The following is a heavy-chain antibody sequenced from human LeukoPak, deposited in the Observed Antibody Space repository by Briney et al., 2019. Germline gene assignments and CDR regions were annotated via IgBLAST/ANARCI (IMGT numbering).Heavy chain of an antibody. Sequence: QTGGSLRLSCAASGFTFSTYNMNWVRQAPGKGLEWLSFITDTGGVQYADSVKGRFTISRDNSKNTLFLQMNSLTAEDTAVYYCAKDPNSSVFRYYYYGMDVWGQGTTVTVSS. V-gene: IGHV3-23*01. CDR1: GFTFSTYN. CDR3: AKDPNSSVFRYYYYGMDV. J-gene: IGHJ6*02. CDR2: ITDTGGV. D-gene: IGHD3-22*01.